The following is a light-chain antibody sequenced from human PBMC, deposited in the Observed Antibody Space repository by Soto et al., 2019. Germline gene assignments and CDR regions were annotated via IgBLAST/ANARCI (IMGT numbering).Light chain of an antibody. J-gene: IGLJ2*01. CDR2: AVS. Sequence: QSVLTQPASVSGSPGQSITISCTGTSSDVGDHNYVSWYQQQPGKAPKLMIYAVSNRPSGVSNRFSGSKSGNTASLTISGLQAEDEADYYCSSYTTSSTVLFGGGTKLTVL. V-gene: IGLV2-14*03. CDR1: SSDVGDHNY. CDR3: SSYTTSSTVL.